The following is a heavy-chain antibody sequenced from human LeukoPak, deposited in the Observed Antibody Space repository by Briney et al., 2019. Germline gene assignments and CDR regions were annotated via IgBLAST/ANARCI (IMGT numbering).Heavy chain of an antibody. CDR1: GGSISSYY. V-gene: IGHV4-59*01. Sequence: TPSETLSLTCTVSGGSISSYYWGWIRQPPGKGLEWIGYIYYSGSTNYNPSLKRRVTISVDTSKNQFSLKLSSVTAADTAVYYCARGSDSSGWYFGYWGQGTLVTVSS. CDR3: ARGSDSSGWYFGY. D-gene: IGHD6-19*01. J-gene: IGHJ4*02. CDR2: IYYSGST.